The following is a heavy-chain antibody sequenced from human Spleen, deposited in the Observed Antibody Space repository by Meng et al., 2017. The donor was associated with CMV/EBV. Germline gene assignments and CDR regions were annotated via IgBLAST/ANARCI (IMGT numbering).Heavy chain of an antibody. V-gene: IGHV4-4*02. CDR1: RCSISSSNL. J-gene: IGHJ4*02. CDR2: IYHSGST. Sequence: QVQLQESGPGLVKPSGTLSLTCPVSRCSISSSNLWTWVRQVPGKGLEWIGEIYHSGSTNYNPSLKSRVTISVDKFKNQFSLKPGSVTAADTAVYYCARIERRRILKYCGSDCSTTDYWGQGTLVTVSS. CDR3: ARIERRRILKYCGSDCSTTDY. D-gene: IGHD2-21*02.